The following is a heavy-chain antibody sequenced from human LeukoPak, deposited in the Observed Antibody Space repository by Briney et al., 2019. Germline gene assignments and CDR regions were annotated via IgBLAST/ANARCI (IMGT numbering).Heavy chain of an antibody. CDR2: ISWNSGSI. CDR1: GFTFEDYA. J-gene: IGHJ4*02. Sequence: GGSLRLSCAASGFTFEDYAMHWVRQAPGKGLEWVSGISWNSGSIGYADSVKGRFTISRDNAKNSLYLQMNSLRAEDTALYYCAKAHARYYYGSGSSLYYFDYWGQGTLVTVSS. V-gene: IGHV3-9*01. D-gene: IGHD3-10*01. CDR3: AKAHARYYYGSGSSLYYFDY.